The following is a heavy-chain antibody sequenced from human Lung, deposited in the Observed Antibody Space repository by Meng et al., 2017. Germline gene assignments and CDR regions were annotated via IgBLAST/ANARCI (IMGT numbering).Heavy chain of an antibody. CDR1: GGSFSDYY. CDR3: ARGPTTMAHDFDY. Sequence: QGQLPQWGAGLLKLSGTLSLTCVVSGGSFSDYYWSWIRQPPGKGLEWIGEINHSGSTNYNPSLESRATISVDTSQNNLSLKLSSVTAADSAVYYCARGPTTMAHDFDYWGQGTLVTVSS. CDR2: INHSGST. V-gene: IGHV4-34*01. J-gene: IGHJ4*02. D-gene: IGHD4-11*01.